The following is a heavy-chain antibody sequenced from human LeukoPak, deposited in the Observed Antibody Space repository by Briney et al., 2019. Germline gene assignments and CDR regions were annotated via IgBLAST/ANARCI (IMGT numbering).Heavy chain of an antibody. Sequence: GASVKVSCKASGGTFNSFAISWVRQAPGQGLEWMGGIIPIFGTANYAQKVQGRVTITTDESTTTAYMELSSLRSEDTAVYYCARVGVGTATPFDYWGQGTLVTVSS. V-gene: IGHV1-69*05. J-gene: IGHJ4*02. CDR2: IIPIFGTA. D-gene: IGHD1-7*01. CDR3: ARVGVGTATPFDY. CDR1: GGTFNSFA.